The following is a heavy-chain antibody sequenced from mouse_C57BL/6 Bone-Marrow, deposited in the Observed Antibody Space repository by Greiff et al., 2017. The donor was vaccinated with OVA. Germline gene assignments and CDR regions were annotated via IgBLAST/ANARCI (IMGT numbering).Heavy chain of an antibody. CDR3: ARGRELLPFAY. J-gene: IGHJ3*01. CDR1: GYTFTSYG. Sequence: QVQLQQSGAELARPGASVKLSCKASGYTFTSYGISWVKQRTGQGLEWIGEIYPRSGNTYYNEKFKGKATLTADKSSSTAYMVLRSLTSEDSAVYFCARGRELLPFAYWGQGTLVTVSA. CDR2: IYPRSGNT. V-gene: IGHV1-81*01. D-gene: IGHD6-1*01.